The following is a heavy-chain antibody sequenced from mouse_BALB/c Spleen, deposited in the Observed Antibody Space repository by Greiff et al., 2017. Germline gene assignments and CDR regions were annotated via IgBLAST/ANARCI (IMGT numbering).Heavy chain of an antibody. CDR2: ILPGSGST. CDR3: ARLPYGYAMDY. D-gene: IGHD1-1*01. V-gene: IGHV1-9*01. CDR1: GYTFSSYW. Sequence: VQVVESGAELMKPGASVKISCKATGYTFSSYWIEWVKQRPGHGLEWIGEILPGSGSTNYNAKFKGKATFTADTSSNTAYMQLSSLTSEDSAVYYCARLPYGYAMDYWGQGTSVTVSS. J-gene: IGHJ4*01.